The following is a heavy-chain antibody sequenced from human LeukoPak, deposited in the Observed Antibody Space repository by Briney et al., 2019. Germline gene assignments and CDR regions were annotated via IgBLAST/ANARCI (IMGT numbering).Heavy chain of an antibody. D-gene: IGHD3-3*01. J-gene: IGHJ4*02. Sequence: GGSLRLSCAASGFTFSTYAMHWVRQAPGKGLEWVAVISYDGSKEYYTDSVKGRFTISRDNTKNSLYLQMNSLRVEDTAVFYCARDQYDTWSRRGNFDSWGQGTLVIASS. V-gene: IGHV3-30-3*01. CDR3: ARDQYDTWSRRGNFDS. CDR1: GFTFSTYA. CDR2: ISYDGSKE.